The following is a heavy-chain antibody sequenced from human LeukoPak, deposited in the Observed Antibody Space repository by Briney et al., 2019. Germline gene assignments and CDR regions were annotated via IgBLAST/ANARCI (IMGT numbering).Heavy chain of an antibody. V-gene: IGHV3-48*03. CDR2: ISRSGDTI. J-gene: IGHJ4*02. Sequence: GGSLRLSCAASGFTFSRYEMDWVRQAPGKGLEWVSYISRSGDTIYFADSVKGRFTISRDNAKNSLYLQMSSLRAEDTAVYYCARDYASDYWGQGTLVTVSS. CDR3: ARDYASDY. D-gene: IGHD3-10*01. CDR1: GFTFSRYE.